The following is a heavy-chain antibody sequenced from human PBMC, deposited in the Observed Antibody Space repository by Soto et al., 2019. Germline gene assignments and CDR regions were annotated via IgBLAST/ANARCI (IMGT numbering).Heavy chain of an antibody. V-gene: IGHV2-70*01. D-gene: IGHD3-22*01. CDR2: IDWDDDK. CDR1: GFSLSTSGMC. J-gene: IGHJ4*02. Sequence: SGPTLVNPTQTLTLTCTFSGFSLSTSGMCVSWIRQPPGKALEWLALIDWDDDKYYSTSLKTRLTISKDTSKNQVVLTMTNMDPLDTATYYCARIRWCSNYYDRRGTHTLDYSGQGTLVTVSS. CDR3: ARIRWCSNYYDRRGTHTLDY.